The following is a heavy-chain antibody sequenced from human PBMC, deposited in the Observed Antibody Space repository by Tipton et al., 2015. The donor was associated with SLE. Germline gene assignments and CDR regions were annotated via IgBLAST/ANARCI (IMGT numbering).Heavy chain of an antibody. CDR1: GGSISRSTYY. D-gene: IGHD7-27*01. V-gene: IGHV4-39*07. J-gene: IGHJ5*02. CDR2: LYYSGRA. Sequence: TLSLTCTVSGGSISRSTYYWGWIRQPPGKGLEWIGSLYYSGRAYYNPSLKSRVTISVDTSTTQFSLRLSSVTAADTALYYCARHNWGSVWCDPWGQGTLVAVSS. CDR3: ARHNWGSVWCDP.